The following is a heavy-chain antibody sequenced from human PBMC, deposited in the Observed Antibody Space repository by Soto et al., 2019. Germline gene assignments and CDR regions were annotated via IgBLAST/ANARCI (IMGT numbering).Heavy chain of an antibody. V-gene: IGHV3-30*18. D-gene: IGHD2-2*01. CDR2: ISYDGSNK. CDR3: AKEKGARDIVVVPAAVNDY. Sequence: AGGSLRLSCAASGFTFSSYGMHWVRQAPGKGLEWVAVISYDGSNKYYADSVKGRFTISRDNSKNTLYLQMNSLRAEDTAVYYCAKEKGARDIVVVPAAVNDYWGQGALVTVSS. J-gene: IGHJ4*02. CDR1: GFTFSSYG.